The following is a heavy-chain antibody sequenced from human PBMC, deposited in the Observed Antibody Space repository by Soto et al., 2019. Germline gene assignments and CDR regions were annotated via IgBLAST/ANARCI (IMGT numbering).Heavy chain of an antibody. V-gene: IGHV4-39*01. J-gene: IGHJ5*01. CDR2: IKYSGTT. CDR3: ARGPTTEKVDS. Sequence: PSETLCLTCTVSGVSISNSRCRLGWLRQPPGKGLEWIASIKYSGTTYYNPSLKSRVTLSADTSKNQFSLTLTSVTAADTAMYYCARGPTTEKVDSWGHGILVTVSS. CDR1: GVSISNSRCR.